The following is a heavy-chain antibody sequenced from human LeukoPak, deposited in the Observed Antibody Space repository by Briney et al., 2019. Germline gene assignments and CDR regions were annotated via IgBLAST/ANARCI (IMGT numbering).Heavy chain of an antibody. V-gene: IGHV3-11*04. Sequence: GGSLRPSCAASGFTFSDYYMSWIRQAPGKGLEWVSYISSSGSTIYYADSVKGRFTISRDNAKNSLYLQMNSLRAEDTAVYYCARAASYLVATINYWGQGTLVTVSS. CDR3: ARAASYLVATINY. D-gene: IGHD5-12*01. CDR1: GFTFSDYY. CDR2: ISSSGSTI. J-gene: IGHJ4*02.